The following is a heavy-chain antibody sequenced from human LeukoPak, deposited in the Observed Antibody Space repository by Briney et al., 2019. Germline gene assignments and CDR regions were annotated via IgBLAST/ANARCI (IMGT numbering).Heavy chain of an antibody. J-gene: IGHJ4*02. D-gene: IGHD2/OR15-2a*01. CDR2: ISASGGNT. CDR3: AKRSYYFLLDY. Sequence: PGGSLRLSCAASGFTFTSYAMNWVRQAPGKGLDWVSTISASGGNTYSADSLKGRFTISRDNSKNTLYLQMSSLRAEDTAVYYCAKRSYYFLLDYWGQGTLVTVSS. CDR1: GFTFTSYA. V-gene: IGHV3-23*01.